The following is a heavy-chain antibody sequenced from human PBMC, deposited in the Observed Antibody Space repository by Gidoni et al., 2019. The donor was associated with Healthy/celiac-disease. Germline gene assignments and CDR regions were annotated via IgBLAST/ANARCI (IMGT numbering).Heavy chain of an antibody. CDR1: GGSISRSSYS. CDR3: ARRFTMVRGVDWFDP. V-gene: IGHV4-39*01. D-gene: IGHD3-10*01. J-gene: IGHJ5*02. CDR2: IYYSGST. Sequence: LQLQESGPGLVKPSETLSLTCTVSGGSISRSSYSWGWIRQPPGKGLEWIGSIYYSGSTYYNPSLKSRVTISVDTSKNQFSLKLSSVTAADTAVYYCARRFTMVRGVDWFDPWGQGTLVTVSS.